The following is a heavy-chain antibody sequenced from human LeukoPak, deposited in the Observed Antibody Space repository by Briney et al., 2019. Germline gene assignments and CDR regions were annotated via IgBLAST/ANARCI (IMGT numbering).Heavy chain of an antibody. CDR3: AKAGVGATVFDY. D-gene: IGHD1-26*01. Sequence: PGGSLRLSCAASGFTFSSYAMSWVRQAPGKGLEWVSAISSSGGSTNYAASVKGRFTISRDNLKNTLYLQMNSLRAEDTAVYYCAKAGVGATVFDYWGQGTLVTVSS. J-gene: IGHJ4*02. CDR2: ISSSGGST. CDR1: GFTFSSYA. V-gene: IGHV3-23*01.